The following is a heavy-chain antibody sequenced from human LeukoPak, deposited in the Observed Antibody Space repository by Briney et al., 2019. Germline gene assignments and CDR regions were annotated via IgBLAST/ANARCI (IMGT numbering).Heavy chain of an antibody. V-gene: IGHV3-64*01. Sequence: VGSLRLSCAASGFTFSSYAMHWVRQAPGKGLEYVSAISSNGGSTYYANSVKGRFTISRDNSKNTLYLQMGSLRAEDMAVYYCARSTPLDYWGQGTLVTVSS. CDR3: ARSTPLDY. D-gene: IGHD5/OR15-5a*01. J-gene: IGHJ4*02. CDR2: ISSNGGST. CDR1: GFTFSSYA.